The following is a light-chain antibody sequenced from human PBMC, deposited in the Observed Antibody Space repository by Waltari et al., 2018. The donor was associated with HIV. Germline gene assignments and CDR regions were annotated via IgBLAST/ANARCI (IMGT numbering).Light chain of an antibody. CDR1: DIGSQS. J-gene: IGLJ1*01. CDR2: DDR. V-gene: IGLV3-21*02. Sequence: SYVLTQPPSMPVAPGQTARITCGGHDIGSQSVQWYQQKPGQAPVLVVYDDRDRPSGIPERFSGSNFGSTATLTISRVEAGDEADYYCQVWHRDSEHYVFGTGTKVTVL. CDR3: QVWHRDSEHYV.